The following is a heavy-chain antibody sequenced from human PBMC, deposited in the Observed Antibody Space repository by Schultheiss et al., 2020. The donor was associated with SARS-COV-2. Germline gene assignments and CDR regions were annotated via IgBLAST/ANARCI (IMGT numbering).Heavy chain of an antibody. CDR1: GGSISSGGYY. V-gene: IGHV4-61*08. CDR2: IYYSGST. D-gene: IGHD3-3*01. J-gene: IGHJ4*02. CDR3: ARGGKMFRAGQYDGLLS. Sequence: SETLSLTCTVSGGSISSGGYYWSWIRQPPGKGLEWIGYIYYSGSTYYNPSLKSRVTISVDKSKNQFSLKLSSVTAADTAVYYCARGGKMFRAGQYDGLLSWGQGTLVTVSS.